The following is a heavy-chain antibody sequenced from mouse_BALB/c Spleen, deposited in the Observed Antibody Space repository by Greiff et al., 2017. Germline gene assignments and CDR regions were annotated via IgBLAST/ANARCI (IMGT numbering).Heavy chain of an antibody. CDR1: GYTFTDYN. D-gene: IGHD1-1*01. CDR2: IYPYNGGT. Sequence: EVQLQQSGPELVKPGASVKISCKASGYTFTDYNMHWVKQSHGKSLEWIGYIYPYNGGTGYNQKFKSKATLTVDNSSSTAYMELRSLTSEDSAVYYCARGDYYGSSPPFAYWGQGTLVTVSA. CDR3: ARGDYYGSSPPFAY. J-gene: IGHJ3*01. V-gene: IGHV1S29*02.